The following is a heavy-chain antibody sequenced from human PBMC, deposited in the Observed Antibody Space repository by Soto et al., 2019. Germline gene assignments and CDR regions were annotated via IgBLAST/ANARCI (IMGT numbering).Heavy chain of an antibody. D-gene: IGHD3-10*01. Sequence: SETLSLTCTVSGGSISSGDYYWSWIRQPPGKGLEWIGYIYYGGSTYYNPSLKSRVTISVDTSKNQFSLKLSSVTAADTAVYYCARVCRIWFGEFDYWGQGTLATVSS. CDR2: IYYGGST. J-gene: IGHJ4*02. CDR3: ARVCRIWFGEFDY. CDR1: GGSISSGDYY. V-gene: IGHV4-30-4*01.